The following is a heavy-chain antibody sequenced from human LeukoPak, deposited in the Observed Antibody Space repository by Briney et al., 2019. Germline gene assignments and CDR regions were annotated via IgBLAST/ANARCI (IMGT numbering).Heavy chain of an antibody. V-gene: IGHV1-58*01. CDR2: IVVGSGNT. Sequence: TSVKVSCKSSGFTFSSSAVHWVRQARGQRLEWIGWIVVGSGNTNYAQKFQQRVTLSRDVSTSTAYLELSSLGSEDTAIYYCAAAKDGAFDFWGQGTLVTVSS. D-gene: IGHD2-15*01. CDR1: GFTFSSSA. J-gene: IGHJ3*01. CDR3: AAAKDGAFDF.